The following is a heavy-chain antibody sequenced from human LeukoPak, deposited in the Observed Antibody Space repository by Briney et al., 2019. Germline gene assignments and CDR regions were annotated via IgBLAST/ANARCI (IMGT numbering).Heavy chain of an antibody. CDR3: AKDATYYDILTGYSPGD. V-gene: IGHV3-74*01. Sequence: GGSLRLSCAASGFTFSTYWMHWVRQAPGKGLVWVSRINSDGSSTSYADSVKGRFTISRDNSKNTLYLQMNSLRAEDTAVYYCAKDATYYDILTGYSPGDWGQGTLVTVSS. CDR1: GFTFSTYW. CDR2: INSDGSST. D-gene: IGHD3-9*01. J-gene: IGHJ4*02.